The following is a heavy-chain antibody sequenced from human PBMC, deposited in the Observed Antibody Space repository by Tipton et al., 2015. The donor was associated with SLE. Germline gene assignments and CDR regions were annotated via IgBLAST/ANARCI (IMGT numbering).Heavy chain of an antibody. D-gene: IGHD3-3*01. CDR3: ARRDDFWSGGSFDY. J-gene: IGHJ4*02. V-gene: IGHV5-51*01. Sequence: QLVQSGAEVRKPGDSLKISCTGSGYDFSAYWIGWVRQVPGKGLEWMGMIFVGDSDRRYSPSFQGQITISADKSTGTAYLQWNSLRAPDSAIYYCARRDDFWSGGSFDYWGQGTLVTVSS. CDR1: GYDFSAYW. CDR2: IFVGDSDR.